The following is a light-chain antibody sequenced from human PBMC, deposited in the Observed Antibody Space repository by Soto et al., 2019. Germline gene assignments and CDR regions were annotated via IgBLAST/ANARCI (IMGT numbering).Light chain of an antibody. V-gene: IGKV3-15*01. CDR1: ESVSSS. CDR2: GAS. J-gene: IGKJ1*01. CDR3: QQYHNWPET. Sequence: IVMTQSPATLSVSPGERATLSCRASESVSSSLAWYQQKPGQAPRLLIYGASTRATGIPARFSGSGSGTEFTLTISSLQSEDFAVYYCQQYHNWPETFGQGTKVDIK.